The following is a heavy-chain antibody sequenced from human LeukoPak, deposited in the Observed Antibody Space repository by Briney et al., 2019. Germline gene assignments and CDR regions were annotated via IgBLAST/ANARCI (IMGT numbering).Heavy chain of an antibody. CDR2: ISWNSVTI. Sequence: GGSLRLSCAASGFTFDDYAMHWVRQAPGKGLEWVSGISWNSVTIGYADSVKGRFTISRDNAKNTLYLEMNSLRAEDMAFYYCAKDSGKGDYVWGWFDPWGQGTLVTVSS. J-gene: IGHJ5*02. CDR1: GFTFDDYA. CDR3: AKDSGKGDYVWGWFDP. V-gene: IGHV3-9*03. D-gene: IGHD3-10*02.